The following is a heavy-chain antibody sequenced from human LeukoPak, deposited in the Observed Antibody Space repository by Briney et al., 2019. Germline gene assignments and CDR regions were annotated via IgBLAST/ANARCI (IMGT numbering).Heavy chain of an antibody. D-gene: IGHD6-19*01. V-gene: IGHV1-58*02. CDR3: AARRGIAVNWFDP. CDR2: IVVGSGNT. Sequence: GASVKVSCKASGFTFTSSAMQWVRQARGQRLEWIGWIVVGSGNTNYAQKFQERVTITRDVSTSIAYMELSSLRSEDTAVYYCAARRGIAVNWFDPWGQGTLVTVSS. J-gene: IGHJ5*02. CDR1: GFTFTSSA.